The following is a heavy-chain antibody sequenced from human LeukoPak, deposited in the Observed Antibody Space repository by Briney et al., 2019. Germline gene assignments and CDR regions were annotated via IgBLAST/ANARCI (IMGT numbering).Heavy chain of an antibody. Sequence: SETLSLTCTVSGGSIRSSYYYWGWIRQPPGKGLEWIGEINHSGSTNYNPSLKSRVTISVDTSKNQFPLKLSSVTAADTAVYYCARGHRDFWSGYSNWFDPWGQGTLVTVSS. D-gene: IGHD3-3*01. CDR3: ARGHRDFWSGYSNWFDP. V-gene: IGHV4-39*06. J-gene: IGHJ5*02. CDR1: GGSIRSSYYY. CDR2: INHSGST.